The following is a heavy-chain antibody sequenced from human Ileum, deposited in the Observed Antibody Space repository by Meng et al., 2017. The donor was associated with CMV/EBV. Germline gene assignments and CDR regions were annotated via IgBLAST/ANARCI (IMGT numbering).Heavy chain of an antibody. D-gene: IGHD6-13*01. J-gene: IGHJ1*01. CDR1: VGSMSSTC. Sequence: QAQPQASGPGAVTPSEPLSLTCAGSVGSMSSTCWSWIRQPPGKGLEWIGYVCYNGITDYNPSLKSRITISGDTSKNQFSLQVTSVTAADTAMYYCALRGLAAGTLQQWGQGTLVTVSS. CDR3: ALRGLAAGTLQQ. CDR2: VCYNGIT. V-gene: IGHV4-59*01.